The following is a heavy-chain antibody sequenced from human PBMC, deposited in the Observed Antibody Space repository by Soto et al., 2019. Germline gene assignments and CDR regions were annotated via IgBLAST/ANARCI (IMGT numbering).Heavy chain of an antibody. Sequence: GGSLRLSCAASGFTFSSYAMHWVRQAPGKGLEWVAVISYDGSNKYYADSVKGRFTISRDNSKNTLYLQMNSLRAEDTAVYYCARESRDSVAFDIWGQGTMVTVSS. J-gene: IGHJ3*02. D-gene: IGHD2-15*01. V-gene: IGHV3-30*04. CDR3: ARESRDSVAFDI. CDR1: GFTFSSYA. CDR2: ISYDGSNK.